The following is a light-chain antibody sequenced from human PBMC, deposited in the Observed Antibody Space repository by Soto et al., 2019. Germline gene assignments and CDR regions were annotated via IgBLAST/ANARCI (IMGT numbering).Light chain of an antibody. Sequence: DVVMTQIPLSSPVTLGQPASISCRSSQSLVYSDGNTYLSWFQQRPGQPPRLLIYQVSNRFSGVPDRFSGSGAGTDFTLKISRVEAEDVGVYYCMQLPHFPRTFGQGTKVEIK. J-gene: IGKJ1*01. CDR1: QSLVYSDGNTY. V-gene: IGKV2-24*01. CDR3: MQLPHFPRT. CDR2: QVS.